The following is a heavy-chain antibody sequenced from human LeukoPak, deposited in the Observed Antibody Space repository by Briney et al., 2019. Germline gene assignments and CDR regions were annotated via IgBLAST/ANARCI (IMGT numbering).Heavy chain of an antibody. J-gene: IGHJ4*02. V-gene: IGHV3-7*03. CDR3: AKEGRSLQTY. Sequence: GGSLRLSCAASGFMFSSNWMCWVRLAPGKGLEWVANIKEDGTETYYVDSVKGRFTISRDNAKNSLYLQMNSLRVEDTAVYYCAKEGRSLQTYWGQGTLVTVSS. CDR1: GFMFSSNW. D-gene: IGHD5-24*01. CDR2: IKEDGTET.